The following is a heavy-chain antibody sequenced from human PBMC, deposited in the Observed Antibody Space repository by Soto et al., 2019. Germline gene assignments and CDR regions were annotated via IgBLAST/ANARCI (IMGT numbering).Heavy chain of an antibody. CDR3: ARDPAYYDSSGNFDY. CDR2: IWYDGSNK. D-gene: IGHD3-22*01. J-gene: IGHJ4*02. Sequence: GGSLRLSCAASGFTFSSYGMHWVRQAPGKGLEWVAVIWYDGSNKYYADSVKGRFTISRDNSKNTLYLQMNSLRAEDTAVYYCARDPAYYDSSGNFDYWGQGTLVTVSS. CDR1: GFTFSSYG. V-gene: IGHV3-33*01.